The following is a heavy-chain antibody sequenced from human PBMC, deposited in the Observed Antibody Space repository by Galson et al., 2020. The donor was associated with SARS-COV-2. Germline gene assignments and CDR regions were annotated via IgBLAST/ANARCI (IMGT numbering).Heavy chain of an antibody. CDR1: GFTFSNYA. Sequence: GGSLRLSCAASGFTFSNYAMNWVRQAPGKGLEWVSVIRGSGDRTDYADSVEGRFIIFRDNSKNMLYLQMNSLRVDDTALYYCAKDEGDSSSWPDAFDIWGQGTMVTVSS. J-gene: IGHJ3*02. D-gene: IGHD6-13*01. CDR2: IRGSGDRT. V-gene: IGHV3-23*01. CDR3: AKDEGDSSSWPDAFDI.